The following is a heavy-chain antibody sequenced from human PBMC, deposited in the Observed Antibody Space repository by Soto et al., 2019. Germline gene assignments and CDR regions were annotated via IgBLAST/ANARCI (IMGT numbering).Heavy chain of an antibody. J-gene: IGHJ3*02. CDR1: GGSFSGYY. Sequence: SETLSLTCAVYGGSFSGYYWSWIRQPPGKGLEWIGEINHSGSTNYNPSLKSRVTISVDTSKNQFSLTLSSVTAADTAVDCCARVAEGAMTTVSDAFDIWGQGTMVTVSS. CDR2: INHSGST. V-gene: IGHV4-34*01. D-gene: IGHD4-17*01. CDR3: ARVAEGAMTTVSDAFDI.